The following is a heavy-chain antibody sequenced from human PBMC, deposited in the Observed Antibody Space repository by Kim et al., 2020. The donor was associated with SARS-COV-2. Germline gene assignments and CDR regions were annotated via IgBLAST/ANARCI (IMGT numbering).Heavy chain of an antibody. V-gene: IGHV3-53*01. CDR1: GFSVSSNY. Sequence: GGSLRLFCAASGFSVSSNYMSWVRQAPGKGLEWVSIIYSGGNTFYADSVKGRFSISRDDSKNTLYLQINSLRTEDTAVYYYATHSGYDFWSGSAYYYYM. J-gene: IGHJ6*03. CDR3: ATHSGYDFWSGSAYYYYM. D-gene: IGHD3-3*01. CDR2: IYSGGNT.